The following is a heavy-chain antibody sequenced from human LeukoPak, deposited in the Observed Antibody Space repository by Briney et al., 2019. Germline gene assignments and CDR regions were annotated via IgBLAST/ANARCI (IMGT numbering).Heavy chain of an antibody. J-gene: IGHJ4*02. D-gene: IGHD6-13*01. CDR3: VRGSREYSSSCGY. V-gene: IGHV1-8*01. CDR1: GYTFTSYD. CDR2: MNPNSGNT. Sequence: ASVKVSCKASGYTFTSYDINWVRQATGQGLEWMGWMNPNSGNTGYAQKFQGRVTMTRNTSISTAYMELSSLRSKDTAVYYCVRGSREYSSSCGYWGQGTLVTVSS.